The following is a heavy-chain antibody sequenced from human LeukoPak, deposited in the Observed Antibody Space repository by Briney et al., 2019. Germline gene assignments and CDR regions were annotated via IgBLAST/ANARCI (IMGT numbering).Heavy chain of an antibody. Sequence: GGSLRLSCAASGFTFSSYAMSWVRQAPGKGLEWVSIISGSGGSTYYADSVKGRFTISRDNSKNTLYLQMNSLRAEDTAVYYCAKTEIGVLDAPFFDYWGQGNLVTVSS. J-gene: IGHJ4*02. CDR1: GFTFSSYA. CDR2: ISGSGGST. D-gene: IGHD3-10*01. CDR3: AKTEIGVLDAPFFDY. V-gene: IGHV3-23*01.